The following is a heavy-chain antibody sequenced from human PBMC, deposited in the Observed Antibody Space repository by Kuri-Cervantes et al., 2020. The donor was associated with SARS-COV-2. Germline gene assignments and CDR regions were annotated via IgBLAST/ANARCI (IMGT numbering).Heavy chain of an antibody. V-gene: IGHV3-48*03. Sequence: LSLTCAASGITFSSYERNWGRQAPGKGLEWVSHISSSGSTIYYADSVKGRFTISRDNSKNTMYLQMNRLRAEDTAVYYCAREGTTVTHQYYYYGMDVWGQGTTVTVSS. D-gene: IGHD4-11*01. CDR3: AREGTTVTHQYYYYGMDV. J-gene: IGHJ6*02. CDR1: GITFSSYE. CDR2: ISSSGSTI.